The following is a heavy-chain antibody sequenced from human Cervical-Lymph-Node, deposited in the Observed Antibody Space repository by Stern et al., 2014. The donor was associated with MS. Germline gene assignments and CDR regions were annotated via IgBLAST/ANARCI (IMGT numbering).Heavy chain of an antibody. CDR3: ASSISVAGAPDY. D-gene: IGHD6-19*01. Sequence: QLQLQESGPGLVKPSETLSLTCTVSGGSTSSSSYYWGWIRQPPGKGLEWIGSMYYRGNSYYSPYLKSRLTISVDTPKTQFSLKRSSGTAADTAVYYCASSISVAGAPDYWGQGTLVTVSS. CDR1: GGSTSSSSYY. V-gene: IGHV4-39*01. J-gene: IGHJ4*02. CDR2: MYYRGNS.